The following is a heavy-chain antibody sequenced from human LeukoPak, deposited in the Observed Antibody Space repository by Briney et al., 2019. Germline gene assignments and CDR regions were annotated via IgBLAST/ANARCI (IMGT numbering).Heavy chain of an antibody. V-gene: IGHV3-23*01. CDR2: ITSSGGST. CDR3: ARGPTMKMDV. D-gene: IGHD3-22*01. Sequence: GGSLRLSCAASGFTFNTYGMTWVRQAPGKGLEWVSAITSSGGSTYYGDSVKGRFTISRDNSRNTLYLQMNSLRAEDTTVYYCARGPTMKMDVWGKGTTVTVSS. J-gene: IGHJ6*04. CDR1: GFTFNTYG.